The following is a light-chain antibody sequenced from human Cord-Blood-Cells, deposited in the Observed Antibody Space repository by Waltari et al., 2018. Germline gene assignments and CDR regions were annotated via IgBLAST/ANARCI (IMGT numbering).Light chain of an antibody. V-gene: IGKV4-1*01. Sequence: SLAVSLGAWATINCKSSQSVLYSSNNKNYLAWYQQKPGQPPKLLIYWASTRESGVPDRFSGSGSGTDFTLTISSLQAEDVAVYYCQQYYSTPYTFGQGTKLEIK. J-gene: IGKJ2*01. CDR2: WAS. CDR1: QSVLYSSNNKNY. CDR3: QQYYSTPYT.